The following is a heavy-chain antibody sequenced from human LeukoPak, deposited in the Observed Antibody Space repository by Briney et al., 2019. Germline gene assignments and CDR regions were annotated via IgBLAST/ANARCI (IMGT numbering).Heavy chain of an antibody. CDR2: IYYSGST. Sequence: SETLSLTCTVSGGSISSYYWSWIRQPPGKGLGWIGYIYYSGSTNYNPSLKSRVTISVDTSKNQFSLKLSSVTAADTAVYYCAAPAPGGMAVGGKGTTSTVS. CDR3: AAPAPGGMAV. CDR1: GGSISSYY. V-gene: IGHV4-59*01. J-gene: IGHJ6*04.